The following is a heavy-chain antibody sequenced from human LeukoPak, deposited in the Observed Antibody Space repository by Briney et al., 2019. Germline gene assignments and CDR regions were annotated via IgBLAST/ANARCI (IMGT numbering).Heavy chain of an antibody. CDR2: ISGSGGST. CDR1: GFTFSSYA. J-gene: IGHJ4*02. D-gene: IGHD3-3*01. CDR3: ATWEDYDFWSGYYGRGFDY. V-gene: IGHV3-23*01. Sequence: QTGGSLRLSCAASGFTFSSYAMSWVRQAPGKGLEWVSAISGSGGSTYYADSVKGRFTISRDNSKNTLYLQMNSLRAEDTAVYYCATWEDYDFWSGYYGRGFDYWGQGTLVTVSS.